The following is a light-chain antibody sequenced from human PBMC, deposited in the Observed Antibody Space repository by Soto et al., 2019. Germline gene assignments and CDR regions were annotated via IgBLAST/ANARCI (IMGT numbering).Light chain of an antibody. CDR1: QSVSNY. Sequence: QSPATLSLSPGERGPLSCRASQSVSNYLAWYQQKPGQAPRLLIHDASTRATGIPARFSGSGSGTDFTLTITTLEPEDFAVYYCRQHINRLSFGGGTKVDIK. CDR3: RQHINRLS. J-gene: IGKJ4*01. CDR2: DAS. V-gene: IGKV3-11*01.